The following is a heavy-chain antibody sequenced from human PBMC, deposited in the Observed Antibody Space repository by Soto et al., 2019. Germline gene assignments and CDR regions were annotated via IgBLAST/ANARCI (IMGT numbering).Heavy chain of an antibody. Sequence: PSETLSLTCTVSGGSISSSSYYWGWIRQPPGKGLEWIGSIYYSGSTYYNPSLKSRVTISVDTSKNQFSLKLSSVTAADTAVYYCARHPNAPGIAAAGYNWFDPWGQGTLVTVSS. CDR3: ARHPNAPGIAAAGYNWFDP. D-gene: IGHD6-13*01. V-gene: IGHV4-39*01. J-gene: IGHJ5*02. CDR1: GGSISSSSYY. CDR2: IYYSGST.